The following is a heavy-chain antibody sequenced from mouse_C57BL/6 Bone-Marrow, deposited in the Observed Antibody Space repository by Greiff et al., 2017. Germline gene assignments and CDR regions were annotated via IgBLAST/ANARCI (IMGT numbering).Heavy chain of an antibody. CDR1: GYTFTSYG. D-gene: IGHD2-4*01. CDR3: ARSYYDLYYYAMDY. J-gene: IGHJ4*01. Sequence: QVQLQQSGAELARPGASVKLSCKASGYTFTSYGISWVKQRPGQGLEWIGEIYPRSGNTYYNEKFKGKATLTADKSSSTAYMELRSLTSEDSAVYFCARSYYDLYYYAMDYWGQGTSVTVSS. V-gene: IGHV1-81*01. CDR2: IYPRSGNT.